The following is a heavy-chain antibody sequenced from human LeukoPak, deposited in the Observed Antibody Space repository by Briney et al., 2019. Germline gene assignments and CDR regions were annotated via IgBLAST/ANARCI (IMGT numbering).Heavy chain of an antibody. CDR1: GYTFTSYG. J-gene: IGHJ6*02. CDR2: ISAYNGNT. D-gene: IGHD3-22*01. Sequence: ASVNVSFKASGYTFTSYGISWVRQAPGQGLEWMGWISAYNGNTNYAQKLQGRVTMTTDTSTSTAYMELRSLRSDDTAVYYCAREGYYDSSGFFQVLYYGMDVWGQGTTVTVSS. V-gene: IGHV1-18*01. CDR3: AREGYYDSSGFFQVLYYGMDV.